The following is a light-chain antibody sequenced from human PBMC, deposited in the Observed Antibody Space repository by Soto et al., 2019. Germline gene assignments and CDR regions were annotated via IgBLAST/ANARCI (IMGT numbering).Light chain of an antibody. V-gene: IGKV3-20*01. CDR1: QTVRNNY. J-gene: IGKJ4*01. CDR3: QQFSSYPLT. Sequence: EFVLTQSPGTLSLSPGERATLSCRASQTVRNNYLAWYQQKPGQAPRLLIYDASSRATGIPDRFSGGGSGTDFTLTISRLEPEDFAVYYCQQFSSYPLTFGAAPKVDIK. CDR2: DAS.